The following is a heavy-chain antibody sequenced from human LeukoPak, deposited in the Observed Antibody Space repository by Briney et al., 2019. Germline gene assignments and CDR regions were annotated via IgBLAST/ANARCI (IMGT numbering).Heavy chain of an antibody. Sequence: ASVKVSCKASGYTFTSYDINWVRQATGQGLEWMGWMNPNSGDTGHAQKFQGRVTMTRNTSISTAYMELSSLRSEDTAVYYCARRSQAGGTGIGYWGQGTLVTVSS. CDR1: GYTFTSYD. V-gene: IGHV1-8*01. J-gene: IGHJ4*02. CDR2: MNPNSGDT. D-gene: IGHD6-19*01. CDR3: ARRSQAGGTGIGY.